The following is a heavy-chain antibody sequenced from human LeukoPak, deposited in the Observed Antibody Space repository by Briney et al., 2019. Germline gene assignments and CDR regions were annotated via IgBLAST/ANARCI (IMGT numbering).Heavy chain of an antibody. CDR3: ARDRSEHYSTDY. CDR1: GFTFSNYA. Sequence: GGSLRLSCAAPGFTFSNYAMGWVRQVPGKGLEWVSAINDSGDSTDYADSVKGRFSISRDNSKNTLSLQMNSLRGEDTAVYYCARDRSEHYSTDYWDQGTLVTVSS. CDR2: INDSGDST. D-gene: IGHD3-10*01. J-gene: IGHJ4*02. V-gene: IGHV3-23*01.